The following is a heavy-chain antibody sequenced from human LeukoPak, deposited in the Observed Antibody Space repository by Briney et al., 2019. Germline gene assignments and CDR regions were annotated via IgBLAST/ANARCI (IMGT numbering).Heavy chain of an antibody. CDR1: GYTFTSYG. V-gene: IGHV1-18*01. CDR3: ARDLFPGRWLQSNDSFDI. D-gene: IGHD5-24*01. Sequence: GASVKVSCKASGYTFTSYGISWVRQAPGQGLEWMGWISAYNGNTNYAQKLQGRVTMTTGTSTSTAYMELRSLRSDDTAVYYCARDLFPGRWLQSNDSFDIWGQGTMVTVSS. CDR2: ISAYNGNT. J-gene: IGHJ3*02.